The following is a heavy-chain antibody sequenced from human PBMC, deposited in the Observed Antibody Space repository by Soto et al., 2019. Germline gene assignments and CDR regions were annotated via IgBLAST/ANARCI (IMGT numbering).Heavy chain of an antibody. Sequence: GASVKVSCKASGGTFSSYAISWVRQAPGQGLEWMGGIIPIFGTANYAQKFQGRVTITADESTSTAYMELSSLRSEDTAVYYCARDGATVTTRFDYWGQGTLVTVSS. V-gene: IGHV1-69*13. CDR2: IIPIFGTA. D-gene: IGHD4-17*01. CDR1: GGTFSSYA. J-gene: IGHJ4*02. CDR3: ARDGATVTTRFDY.